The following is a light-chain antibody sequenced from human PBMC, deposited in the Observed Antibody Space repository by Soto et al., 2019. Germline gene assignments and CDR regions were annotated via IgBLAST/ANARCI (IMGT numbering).Light chain of an antibody. CDR2: DAS. CDR3: XXRXXWPLMYT. V-gene: IGKV3-11*01. J-gene: IGKJ2*01. Sequence: EIVLTQSPATLSLSPGERATLSCRASQSVSSYLAWYQQKPGQAPRLLIYDASNRATGIPARFSGSGSGTDFTLTISSLEPEDXXXYYXXXRXXWPLMYTFGQGTKLEIK. CDR1: QSVSSY.